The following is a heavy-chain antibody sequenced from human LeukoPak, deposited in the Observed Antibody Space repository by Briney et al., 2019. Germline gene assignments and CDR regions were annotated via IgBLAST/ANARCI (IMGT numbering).Heavy chain of an antibody. V-gene: IGHV4-30-4*01. D-gene: IGHD4-23*01. Sequence: PSETLSLTCTVSGGSISSGDYYWSWIRQPPGKGLEWIGYIYYSGSTYYNPSLKSRVTISVDTSKNQFSLKLSSVTAADTAVYYCARLRWYNYGMDVWGQGTTVTVSS. CDR1: GGSISSGDYY. CDR3: ARLRWYNYGMDV. J-gene: IGHJ6*02. CDR2: IYYSGST.